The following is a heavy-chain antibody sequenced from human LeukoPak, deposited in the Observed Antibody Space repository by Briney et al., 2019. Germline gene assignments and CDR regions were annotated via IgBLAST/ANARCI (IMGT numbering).Heavy chain of an antibody. V-gene: IGHV3-7*01. CDR2: IKQDGSET. CDR1: GFAFNSSW. J-gene: IGHJ6*03. CDR3: ARRAPGYCITTSCPDTYYYYYYMGV. D-gene: IGHD2-2*01. Sequence: GGSPRLSCAASGFAFNSSWMSWVRQAPGKGLEWVANIKQDGSETYYVDSLKGRFTVSRDNAKNSVYLQMNNLRAEDTAVYYCARRAPGYCITTSCPDTYYYYYYMGVWGKGTTVTVSS.